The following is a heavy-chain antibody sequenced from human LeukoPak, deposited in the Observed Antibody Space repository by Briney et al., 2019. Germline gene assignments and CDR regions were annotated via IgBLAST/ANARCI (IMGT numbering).Heavy chain of an antibody. CDR2: IIPIFGTV. Sequence: ASVKVSCKASGGTFSSYAISWVRQAPGQGLEWMGGIIPIFGTVNYAQKFQGRVTITADESTSTAYMELSSLRSEDTAVYYCASGYCSSTSCYETFDYWGQGTLVTVSS. CDR3: ASGYCSSTSCYETFDY. J-gene: IGHJ4*02. V-gene: IGHV1-69*13. D-gene: IGHD2-2*03. CDR1: GGTFSSYA.